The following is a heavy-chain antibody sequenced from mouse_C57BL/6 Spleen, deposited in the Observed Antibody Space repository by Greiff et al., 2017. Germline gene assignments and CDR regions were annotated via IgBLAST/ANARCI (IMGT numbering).Heavy chain of an antibody. CDR1: GFNIKDYY. V-gene: IGHV14-1*01. CDR3: TTDYSNYVNYFDY. D-gene: IGHD2-5*01. CDR2: IDPEDGDT. J-gene: IGHJ2*01. Sequence: EVQLQQSGAELVRPGASVKLSCTASGFNIKDYYMHWVKQRPEQGLEWIGRIDPEDGDTEYAPKFQGKATMTADTSSNTAYLQLSSLTSEDTAVYYCTTDYSNYVNYFDYWGQGTTLTVSS.